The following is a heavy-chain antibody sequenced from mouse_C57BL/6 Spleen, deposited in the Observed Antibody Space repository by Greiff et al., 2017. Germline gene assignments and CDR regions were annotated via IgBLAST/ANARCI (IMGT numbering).Heavy chain of an antibody. CDR1: GFTFNTYA. CDR3: GTDSSGYGYFDY. CDR2: IRRKSSNSAT. V-gene: IGHV10-3*01. Sequence: EVQVVESGGGLVQPKGSLKLSCAASGFTFNTYAMHWVRQAPGKGLEWVARIRRKSSNSATYYADSVKDSFTISRDDSQSMLYLQMNNLKTEDTAMNYCGTDSSGYGYFDYWGQGTTLTVSS. J-gene: IGHJ2*01. D-gene: IGHD3-2*02.